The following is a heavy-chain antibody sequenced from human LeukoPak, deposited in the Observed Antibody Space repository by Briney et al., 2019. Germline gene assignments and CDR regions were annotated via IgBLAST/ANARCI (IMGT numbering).Heavy chain of an antibody. J-gene: IGHJ4*02. V-gene: IGHV4-34*01. CDR2: INHSGST. CDR1: GGSFSGYY. Sequence: AETLSLTCAVYGGSFSGYYWSWIRQPPGKGLEWIGEINHSGSTNYNPSLKSRVTISVDTSKNQFSLKLSSVTAADTAVYYCARDGSSGWIDYWGQGTLVTVSS. D-gene: IGHD6-19*01. CDR3: ARDGSSGWIDY.